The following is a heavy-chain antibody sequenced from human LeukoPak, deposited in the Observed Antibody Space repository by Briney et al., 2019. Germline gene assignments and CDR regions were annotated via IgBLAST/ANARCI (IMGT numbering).Heavy chain of an antibody. CDR1: GYTLTGYY. Sequence: RRASVKVSCKASGYTLTGYYMHWVRQAPGQGLEWMGWINPNSGGTNYAQKFQGWVTMTRDTSISTAYMELSRLRSDDTAVYYCARGRSATPPVDYWGQGTLVTVSS. D-gene: IGHD3-10*01. CDR3: ARGRSATPPVDY. J-gene: IGHJ4*02. CDR2: INPNSGGT. V-gene: IGHV1-2*04.